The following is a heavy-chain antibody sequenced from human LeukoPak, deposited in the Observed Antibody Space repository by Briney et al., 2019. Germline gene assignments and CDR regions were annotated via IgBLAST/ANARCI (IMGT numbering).Heavy chain of an antibody. D-gene: IGHD3-10*01. J-gene: IGHJ4*02. CDR1: GGSISSYY. CDR2: IYYSGST. CDR3: ASLRYYYGSGSYDY. V-gene: IGHV4-59*01. Sequence: SETLSLTCTVSGGSISSYYWSWIRRPPGKGLEWIGYIYYSGSTNYNPSLKSRVTISVDTSKNQLSLKLSSVTAADTAVYYCASLRYYYGSGSYDYWGQGTLVTVSS.